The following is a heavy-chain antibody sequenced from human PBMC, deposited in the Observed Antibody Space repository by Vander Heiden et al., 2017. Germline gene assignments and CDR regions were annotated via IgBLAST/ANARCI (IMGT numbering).Heavy chain of an antibody. CDR1: GSSFSSYW. CDR3: ASYDNSGFVFRY. CDR2: IYPGDSAT. Sequence: EVQLVQSGAGEKKPGESLKISCQRFGSSFSSYWIAWVRQMPGKGLEWMGMIYPGDSATRYSPSFQGQVTISAAKSISTAYLQWSSLNASDTAMYYCASYDNSGFVFRYWGQGTLVTVSS. J-gene: IGHJ4*02. D-gene: IGHD3-22*01. V-gene: IGHV5-51*01.